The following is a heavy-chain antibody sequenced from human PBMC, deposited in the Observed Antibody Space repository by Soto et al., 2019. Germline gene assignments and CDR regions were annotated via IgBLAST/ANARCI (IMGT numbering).Heavy chain of an antibody. Sequence: QVQLVQSGTEVKKPGSSVKVSCQASGGTFSRYAISWVRQAPGQGLEWMGGIIPIFGTANYAHKVQGRVTITAEKSTSKAYMELSSLRAEDTAVYYCARDSGYYYGSGSYLYYYYYGMDVWGQGTTVTVSS. V-gene: IGHV1-69*06. CDR2: IIPIFGTA. J-gene: IGHJ6*02. CDR1: GGTFSRYA. D-gene: IGHD3-10*01. CDR3: ARDSGYYYGSGSYLYYYYYGMDV.